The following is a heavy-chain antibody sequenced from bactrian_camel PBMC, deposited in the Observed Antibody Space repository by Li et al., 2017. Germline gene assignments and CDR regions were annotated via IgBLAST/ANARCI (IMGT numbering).Heavy chain of an antibody. CDR2: VNVDGNT. V-gene: IGHV3S53*01. Sequence: HVQLVESGGGSVQAGASLRLSCAASEYIYNTYRLAWFRQPPGEEREGVAVVNVDGNTVYLDSVKGRFTISRDNAKNTFYVQMNSLKSEDTALCYCTTFQSYGSTWYGFGYWGQGTQVTVS. J-gene: IGHJ6*01. D-gene: IGHD6*01. CDR1: EYIYNTYR. CDR3: TTFQSYGSTWYGFGY.